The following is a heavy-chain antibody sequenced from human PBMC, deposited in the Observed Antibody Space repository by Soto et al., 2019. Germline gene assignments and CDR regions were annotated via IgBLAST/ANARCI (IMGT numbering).Heavy chain of an antibody. CDR2: ISSSSSYI. CDR3: ARVSGGSCIDY. V-gene: IGHV3-21*01. CDR1: GFTFSSYS. D-gene: IGHD2-15*01. J-gene: IGHJ4*02. Sequence: GGSLRLSCAASGFTFSSYSMNLVRQAPGKGLEWVSSISSSSSYIYYAESLKGRFTISRDNAKNSLYLQMNSLRAEDTAVYYCARVSGGSCIDYWGQGTLVTVSS.